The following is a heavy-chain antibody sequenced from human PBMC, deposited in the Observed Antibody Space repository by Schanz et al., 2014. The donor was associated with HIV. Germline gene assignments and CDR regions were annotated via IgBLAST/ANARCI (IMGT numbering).Heavy chain of an antibody. J-gene: IGHJ4*02. CDR2: ISGSGGGT. CDR3: AKASGNSYGTGYFDY. V-gene: IGHV3-23*04. CDR1: GFTFNNYA. D-gene: IGHD5-18*01. Sequence: EVLLVESGGGFVQPGGSLRLSCAASGFTFNNYAMNWVRQTPGKGLEWVSAISGSGGGTYYADSVKGRFTISRDNSKNTLYLHMNSLGAEDTALYYCAKASGNSYGTGYFDYWGQGTLVTVSS.